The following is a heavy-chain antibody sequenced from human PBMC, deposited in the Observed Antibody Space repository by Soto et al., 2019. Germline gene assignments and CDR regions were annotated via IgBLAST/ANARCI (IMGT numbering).Heavy chain of an antibody. Sequence: SETLALACSFSGGPIPIGAFYWSWIRQHPGKGLEWIGYIYFSGNSYYNPSLKSRVTISIERSKTQISLKLNSVTAADTAVYYCARGPSTSDGLDVWGQGTTVTVSS. CDR3: ARGPSTSDGLDV. V-gene: IGHV4-31*02. D-gene: IGHD2-2*01. J-gene: IGHJ6*02. CDR2: IYFSGNS. CDR1: GGPIPIGAFY.